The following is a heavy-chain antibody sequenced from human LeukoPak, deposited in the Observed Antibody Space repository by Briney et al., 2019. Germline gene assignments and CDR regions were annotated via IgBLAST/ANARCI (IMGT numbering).Heavy chain of an antibody. CDR3: ARSCGGDCYGFDY. Sequence: GGSLRLSCAASGFTFSSYSMNWVRQAPGKGLEWVSYISSSSSTIYYADSVKGRFTISRDNSKNTLYLQMNSLRAEDTAVYYCARSCGGDCYGFDYWGQGTLVTVSS. CDR1: GFTFSSYS. D-gene: IGHD2-21*02. CDR2: ISSSSSTI. J-gene: IGHJ4*02. V-gene: IGHV3-48*01.